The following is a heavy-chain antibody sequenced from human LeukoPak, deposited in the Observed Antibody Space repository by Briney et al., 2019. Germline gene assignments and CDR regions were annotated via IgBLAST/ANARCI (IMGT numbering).Heavy chain of an antibody. J-gene: IGHJ4*02. V-gene: IGHV1-18*01. CDR2: ISAYNGNT. D-gene: IGHD3-16*01. Sequence: ASVKVSCKASGHTFTSYGISWVRQAPGQGLEWMGWISAYNGNTNYAQKLQGRVTMTTDTSISTAYMELSRLRSDDTAVYYCARVRYRLAETYIDYWGQGTLVTVSS. CDR3: ARVRYRLAETYIDY. CDR1: GHTFTSYG.